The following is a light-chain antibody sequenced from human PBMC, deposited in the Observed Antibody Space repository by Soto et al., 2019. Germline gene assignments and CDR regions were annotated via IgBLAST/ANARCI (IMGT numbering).Light chain of an antibody. CDR1: QGISSN. CDR2: AAS. CDR3: QQLISYPRFT. J-gene: IGKJ2*01. V-gene: IGKV1-9*01. Sequence: DIQLTQSPSFLSASVGDRVTITCRASQGISSNLAWYQQKPGKAPKLLIYAASTLQSGVPPRFSGSGSGTEFTLTISSLQPEDFATYCCQQLISYPRFTFGQGTKLEIK.